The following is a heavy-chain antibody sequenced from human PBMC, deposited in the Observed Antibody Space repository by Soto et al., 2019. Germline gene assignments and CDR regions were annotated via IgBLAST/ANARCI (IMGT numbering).Heavy chain of an antibody. CDR3: ARHVIKRRGYSGYDSDAFDI. Sequence: GESLKISCKGSGYSFTSYWIGWVRQMPGKGLEWMGIIYPGDSDTRYSPSFQGQVTISADKSIITAYLQWSSLKASDTAMYYCARHVIKRRGYSGYDSDAFDIWGQGTMVTVSS. CDR1: GYSFTSYW. D-gene: IGHD5-12*01. V-gene: IGHV5-51*01. CDR2: IYPGDSDT. J-gene: IGHJ3*02.